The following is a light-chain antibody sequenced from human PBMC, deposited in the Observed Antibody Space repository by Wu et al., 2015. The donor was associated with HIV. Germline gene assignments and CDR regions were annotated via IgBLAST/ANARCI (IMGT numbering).Light chain of an antibody. CDR3: QQRANWPLT. J-gene: IGKJ4*01. CDR2: GAS. V-gene: IGKV3-11*01. Sequence: EIVMTQSPATLSVSPGERATLSCRASQSVSSNLAWYQQKPGQAVRLLIYGASSRATGIPDRFSGSGSGTDFTLTISSLEPEDFAVYYCQQRANWPLTFGGGTKVEIK. CDR1: QSVSSN.